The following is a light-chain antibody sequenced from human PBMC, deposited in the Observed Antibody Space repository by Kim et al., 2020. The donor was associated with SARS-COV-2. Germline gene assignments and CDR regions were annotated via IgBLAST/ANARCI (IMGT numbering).Light chain of an antibody. J-gene: IGLJ2*01. CDR1: SLRSYY. CDR2: GKK. CDR3: TPRDSIVNLEV. V-gene: IGLV3-19*01. Sequence: SSELTQDPAVSVALGQTVRITCQGDSLRSYYASWYQQKAGQAPLFVIYGKKNRPPGFPTRSPASSSGTTASLTIPGAQAEDEADNYCTPRDSIVNLEVFG.